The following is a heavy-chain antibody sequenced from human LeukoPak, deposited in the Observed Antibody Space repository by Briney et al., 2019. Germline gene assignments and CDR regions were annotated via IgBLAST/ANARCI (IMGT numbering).Heavy chain of an antibody. CDR1: GYTFRQYS. V-gene: IGHV1-18*01. CDR3: ARDFWVGFGY. CDR2: VSPSHTTR. J-gene: IGHJ4*02. Sequence: ASVTVSCKASGYTFRQYSISWVRQAPGKGFEWMGWVSPSHTTRVYAQEFQGRVTMTADTNTNTVSMELRSLRFDDTAVYFCARDFWVGFGYWGQGTLVTVSS. D-gene: IGHD2/OR15-2a*01.